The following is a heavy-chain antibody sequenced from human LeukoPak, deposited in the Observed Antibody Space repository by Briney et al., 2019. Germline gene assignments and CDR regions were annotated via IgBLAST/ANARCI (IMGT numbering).Heavy chain of an antibody. J-gene: IGHJ4*02. Sequence: ASVKVSCKASGYTYTSYDINWVRQATGQGLKWMGWMNPNSGNTGYAQKFQGRVTITRNTSISTAYMELSSLRSEDTAVYYCARALVAGYSWSDYWGQGTLVTVSS. V-gene: IGHV1-8*03. CDR3: ARALVAGYSWSDY. CDR1: GYTYTSYD. CDR2: MNPNSGNT. D-gene: IGHD6-19*01.